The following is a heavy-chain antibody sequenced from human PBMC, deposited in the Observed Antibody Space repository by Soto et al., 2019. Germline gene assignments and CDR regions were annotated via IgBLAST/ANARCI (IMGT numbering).Heavy chain of an antibody. V-gene: IGHV1-8*02. D-gene: IGHD5-12*01. Sequence: FTSYGISWVRQAPGQGLEWMGWISAYNGNTGYAQKFQGRVTMTRNTSISTAYMELSSLRSEDTAVYYCARDLRSWKRRDGYNPSELCYWGQGTLVTVSS. CDR3: ARDLRSWKRRDGYNPSELCY. CDR2: ISAYNGNT. J-gene: IGHJ4*02. CDR1: FTSYG.